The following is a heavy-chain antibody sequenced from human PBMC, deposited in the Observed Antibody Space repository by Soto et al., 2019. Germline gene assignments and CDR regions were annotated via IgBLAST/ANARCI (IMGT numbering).Heavy chain of an antibody. CDR1: GFTFSTYG. CDR2: IWYDGSQK. CDR3: AKDQNNWNYFTGFDY. D-gene: IGHD1-7*01. Sequence: PGGSLRLSCAASGFTFSTYGMHWVRQAPGKGLEWMTVIWYDGSQKYYGDSVNGRFTISRDNSKNTLYLQMNSLRAEDTAVYYCAKDQNNWNYFTGFDYWGQGTLVTVSS. V-gene: IGHV3-30*02. J-gene: IGHJ4*02.